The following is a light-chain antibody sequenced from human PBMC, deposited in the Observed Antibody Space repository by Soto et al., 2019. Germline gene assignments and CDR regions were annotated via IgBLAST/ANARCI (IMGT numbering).Light chain of an antibody. CDR1: SSDVGGYNY. CDR3: SSYSSSSTVV. V-gene: IGLV2-14*01. Sequence: QSALTQPASVSGSPGQSITISCTGTSSDVGGYNYVSWYLQHPGKAPKLMIYEVSNRPSGVSNRFSASNSGNTASLPISGLQAEDEADYYCSSYSSSSTVVFGGGTKLTVL. J-gene: IGLJ2*01. CDR2: EVS.